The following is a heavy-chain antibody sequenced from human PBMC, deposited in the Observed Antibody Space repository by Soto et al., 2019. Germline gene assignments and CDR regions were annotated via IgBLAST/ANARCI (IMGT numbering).Heavy chain of an antibody. CDR1: GFTFNSYA. D-gene: IGHD6-19*01. CDR2: ISSYGADT. CDR3: VKEGYMRSDWYGQFDY. J-gene: IGHJ4*02. V-gene: IGHV3-64D*06. Sequence: PGGSLRLSCSACGFTFNSYAMHWVRQAPGKGLEFVSAISSYGADTYYADSVKGRFAISRDNSKNTLYLQMSSLRAEDTALYYCVKEGYMRSDWYGQFDYWGQGALVTVSS.